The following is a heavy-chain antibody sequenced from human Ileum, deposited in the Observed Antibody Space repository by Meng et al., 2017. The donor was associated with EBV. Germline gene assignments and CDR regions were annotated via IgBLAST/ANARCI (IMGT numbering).Heavy chain of an antibody. CDR3: AKVSLTGTFYDH. CDR1: GGSVISNSG. CDR2: IFHIGST. D-gene: IGHD3-9*01. J-gene: IGHJ4*02. Sequence: QVHGGGSGPRLAKPSGTLSLTCAVSGGSVISNSGWSWVRQPPGKGLEWIGEIFHIGSTNNSPSLKSRVTISVDNSKNQFSLSLTSVTAADTAIYYCAKVSLTGTFYDHWGQGIRVTVSS. V-gene: IGHV4-4*02.